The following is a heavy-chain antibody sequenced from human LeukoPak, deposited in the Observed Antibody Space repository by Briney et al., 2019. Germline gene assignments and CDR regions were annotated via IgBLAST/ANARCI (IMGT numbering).Heavy chain of an antibody. CDR3: ARRGLGTAVAAYAFDI. CDR2: IYYSGST. Sequence: PSETLSLTCTVSGGSISSSSYYWGYIRQPPGKGLEWIGSIYYSGSTYYNPSLKSRVTISVDTSKNHFSLKLSSVTAADTAVYYCARRGLGTAVAAYAFDIWGQGTMVTVSS. D-gene: IGHD6-19*01. CDR1: GGSISSSSYY. V-gene: IGHV4-39*02. J-gene: IGHJ3*02.